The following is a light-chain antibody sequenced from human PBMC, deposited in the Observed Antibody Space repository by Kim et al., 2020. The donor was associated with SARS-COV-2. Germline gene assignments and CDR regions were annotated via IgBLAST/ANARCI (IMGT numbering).Light chain of an antibody. Sequence: DIQMTQSPSSLSASVGDGVTITCRASQGISNYLAWYQQKPGEAPKLLIYAASTLQFGVSTRFSGSGSGTEFTLTISDLQPGDVATYYCQKYDTAPWTFGHGTKVEIK. CDR3: QKYDTAPWT. J-gene: IGKJ1*01. V-gene: IGKV1-27*01. CDR2: AAS. CDR1: QGISNY.